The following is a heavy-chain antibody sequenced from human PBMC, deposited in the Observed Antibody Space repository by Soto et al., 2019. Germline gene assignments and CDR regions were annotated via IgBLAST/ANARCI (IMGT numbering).Heavy chain of an antibody. CDR1: GGSVSSGSYY. CDR2: IYYSGST. J-gene: IGHJ4*02. D-gene: IGHD3-3*01. CDR3: ARAIDYDFWSGYSTISGAQYFDY. Sequence: SEPLSLTCTVSGGSVSSGSYYWSWIRQPPGKGLEWIGYIYYSGSTNYNPSLKSRVTISVDTSKNQFSLKLSSVTAADTAVYYCARAIDYDFWSGYSTISGAQYFDYWGQGTLVTVSS. V-gene: IGHV4-61*01.